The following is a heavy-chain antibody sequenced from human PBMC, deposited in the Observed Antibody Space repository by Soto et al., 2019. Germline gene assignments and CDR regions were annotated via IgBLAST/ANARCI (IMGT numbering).Heavy chain of an antibody. J-gene: IGHJ6*02. CDR1: GGTFSSYT. CDR3: AREYPTYYYYGMDV. V-gene: IGHV1-69*08. CDR2: IIPILGIA. Sequence: QVQLVQSGAEVKKPGSSVKVSCKASGGTFSSYTISWVRQAPGQGLEWMGRIIPILGIANYAQKFQGRVTITADKSTSTASMELSSLRSVDTAVYYCAREYPTYYYYGMDVWGQGTTVTVSS. D-gene: IGHD2-2*01.